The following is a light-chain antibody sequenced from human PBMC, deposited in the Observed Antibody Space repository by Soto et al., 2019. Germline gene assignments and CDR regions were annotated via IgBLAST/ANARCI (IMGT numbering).Light chain of an antibody. CDR3: SLYTSENTYV. Sequence: QSVLTQPPSVSGAPGQRVTISCTGSSSNLGAGYDVHWYQLLPGTAPKLLIYGNRNRPSGVPDRFSGSKSGNTASLTISGLQAADEADYYCSLYTSENTYVFGTGTKVTVL. CDR1: SSNLGAGYD. CDR2: GNR. V-gene: IGLV1-40*01. J-gene: IGLJ1*01.